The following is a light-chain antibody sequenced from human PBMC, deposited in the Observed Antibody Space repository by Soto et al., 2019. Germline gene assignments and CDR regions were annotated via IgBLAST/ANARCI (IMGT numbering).Light chain of an antibody. V-gene: IGLV3-21*04. Sequence: SYELTQPPSVSVAPEKSTTITCGGNNIGDKRVHWYRQKSGQAPVLLISYDTDRPSGIPERFSGSNSGNTATLTISRVEAGDEADYYCQVWDIMTDNDVFGGGTKVTVL. CDR1: NIGDKR. CDR2: YDT. CDR3: QVWDIMTDNDV. J-gene: IGLJ1*01.